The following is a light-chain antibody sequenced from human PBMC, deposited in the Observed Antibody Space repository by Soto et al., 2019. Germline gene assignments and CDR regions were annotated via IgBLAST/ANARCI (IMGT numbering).Light chain of an antibody. CDR1: SSDVGGYNY. Sequence: QSVLTQPASVSGSPGQSITISCTGTSSDVGGYNYVSWYQQHPGKAPKLMIYEVSNRPSGVPNRFSGSKSGNTASLTISGLQAEDEADYYCSSYTSSSTLDWVFGGGTKLTVL. J-gene: IGLJ3*02. V-gene: IGLV2-14*01. CDR2: EVS. CDR3: SSYTSSSTLDWV.